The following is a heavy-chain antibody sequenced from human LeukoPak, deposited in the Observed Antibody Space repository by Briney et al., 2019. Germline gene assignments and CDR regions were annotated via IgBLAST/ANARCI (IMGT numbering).Heavy chain of an antibody. CDR3: ARDIGAYYGSGSNWFDP. V-gene: IGHV4-39*02. CDR1: GGSISSSSYY. CDR2: IYYSGST. J-gene: IGHJ5*02. D-gene: IGHD3-10*01. Sequence: RPSETLSLTCAVSGGSISSSSYYWGWIRQPPGKGLEWIGSIYYSGSTYYNPSLKSRVTISVDTSKNQFSLRLSSVTAADTAVYYCARDIGAYYGSGSNWFDPWGQGTLVTVSS.